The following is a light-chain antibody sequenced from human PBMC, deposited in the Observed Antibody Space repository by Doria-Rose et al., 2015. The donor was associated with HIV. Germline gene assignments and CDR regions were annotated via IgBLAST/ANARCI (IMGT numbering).Light chain of an antibody. CDR3: QQYYDTPS. CDR1: QSLLYTSKNY. CDR2: WAS. Sequence: TQSPESLGMSLGERATLNCKSNQSLLYTSKNYLAWYQQKPGQPPKLLIYWASTRQSGVPARFSGSGSGTDFTLTISSLVAEDVAVYYCQQYYDTPSSGPGTTVDIK. J-gene: IGKJ3*01. V-gene: IGKV4-1*01.